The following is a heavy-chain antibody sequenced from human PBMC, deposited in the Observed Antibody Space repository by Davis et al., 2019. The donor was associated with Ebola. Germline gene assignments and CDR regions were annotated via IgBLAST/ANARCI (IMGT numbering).Heavy chain of an antibody. CDR1: GFTFNSHA. D-gene: IGHD4-11*01. V-gene: IGHV3-30-3*02. CDR2: ISYHGINK. Sequence: GGSLRLSCAAAGFTFNSHAMHWVRQAPGKGLEWVAVISYHGINKGCAESVKGRFTISRDNSENTLYLQMNSLRAEDTAVYFCAKPLYSNYEGIYDWGQGTLVTVSS. CDR3: AKPLYSNYEGIYD. J-gene: IGHJ1*01.